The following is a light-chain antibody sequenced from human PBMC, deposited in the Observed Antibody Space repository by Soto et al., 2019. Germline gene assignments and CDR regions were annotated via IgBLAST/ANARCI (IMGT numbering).Light chain of an antibody. CDR2: DVN. Sequence: QSALTQPPSASGSPGQSLTISCTGTSTDVGNYNYVSWYQPHPGKAPQLMISDVNRRPSGVPDRFSGSKSGNTASLTVSELQAEDEADYYCSSYAGSNNWVFGGGTKVTVL. V-gene: IGLV2-8*01. J-gene: IGLJ2*01. CDR3: SSYAGSNNWV. CDR1: STDVGNYNY.